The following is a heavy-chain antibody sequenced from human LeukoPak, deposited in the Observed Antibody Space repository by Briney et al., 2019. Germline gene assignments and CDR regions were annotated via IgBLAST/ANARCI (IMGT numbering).Heavy chain of an antibody. Sequence: PGGSLRLSCIASGFSFGTYWMYWVRQVPGKGLVWVSHIRSDGGNTDYADSVKGRFTISRDNAKNTLYLRMNSLRPEDTAIYYCARRRTTTGYNWFDPWGQGTLVTVSS. CDR2: IRSDGGNT. CDR1: GFSFGTYW. CDR3: ARRRTTTGYNWFDP. D-gene: IGHD1-26*01. J-gene: IGHJ5*02. V-gene: IGHV3-74*01.